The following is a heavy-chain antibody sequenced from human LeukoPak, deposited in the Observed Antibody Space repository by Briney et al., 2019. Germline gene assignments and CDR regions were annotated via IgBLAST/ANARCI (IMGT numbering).Heavy chain of an antibody. CDR1: GFTFSTYS. D-gene: IGHD5-12*01. CDR2: ISSSSTYI. J-gene: IGHJ4*02. V-gene: IGHV3-21*01. CDR3: ARGPSGYHNT. Sequence: GGSLRLSCAASGFTFSTYSINWVRQAAGKGLEWVSSISSSSTYIYYADSVKGRFTISRDDAKNSLYLQMNSLRAEDTAVYYCARGPSGYHNTGGQGTLVTVSS.